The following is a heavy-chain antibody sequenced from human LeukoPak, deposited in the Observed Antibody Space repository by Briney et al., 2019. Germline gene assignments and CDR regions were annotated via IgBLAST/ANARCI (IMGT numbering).Heavy chain of an antibody. CDR1: GFTFSSYA. V-gene: IGHV3-23*01. J-gene: IGHJ4*02. CDR3: AEYIFVTTPFFDF. D-gene: IGHD4-17*01. Sequence: PGGSLRLSCAASGFTFSSYAMSWVRQAPGKGLEWVSSISGSGGTTYYADSVVGRFTISRDNSKNTLYLQVNSLGAEDTAVYYCAEYIFVTTPFFDFWGQGTLVTVSS. CDR2: ISGSGGTT.